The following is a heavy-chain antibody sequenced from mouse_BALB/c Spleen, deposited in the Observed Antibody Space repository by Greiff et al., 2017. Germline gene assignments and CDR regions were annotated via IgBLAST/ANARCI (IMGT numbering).Heavy chain of an antibody. J-gene: IGHJ3*01. CDR3: AREEEYGNPFAY. CDR2: IYPGDGDT. D-gene: IGHD2-10*02. CDR1: GYAFSSSW. Sequence: QVHVKQSGPELVKPGASVKISCKASGYAFSSSWMNWVKQRPGQGLEWIGRIYPGDGDTNYNGKFKGKATLTADKSSSTAYMQLSSLTSVDSAVYFCAREEEYGNPFAYWGQGTLVTVSA. V-gene: IGHV1-82*01.